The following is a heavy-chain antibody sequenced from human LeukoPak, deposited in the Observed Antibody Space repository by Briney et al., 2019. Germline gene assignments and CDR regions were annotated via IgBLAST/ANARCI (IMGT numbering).Heavy chain of an antibody. CDR2: MYHSESP. CDR1: GGSISSSSYY. V-gene: IGHV4-39*07. D-gene: IGHD3-22*01. Sequence: SETLSLTCTVSGGSISSSSYYWGWIRQPPGKGLEWIGNMYHSESPYYSPSLKSRVTLSVDTSKNQFSLKLSSVTAADTAVYYCARVTGDYYDSSGYIDYWGQGTLVTVSS. J-gene: IGHJ4*02. CDR3: ARVTGDYYDSSGYIDY.